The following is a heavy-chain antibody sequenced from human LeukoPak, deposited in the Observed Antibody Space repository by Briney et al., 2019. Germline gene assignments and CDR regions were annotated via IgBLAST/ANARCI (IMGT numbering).Heavy chain of an antibody. D-gene: IGHD1-26*01. V-gene: IGHV3-74*01. CDR3: GKNRYSGSLSPFDI. Sequence: GGSLRLSCAASGFTFRRFSMHWVREVPGTGLVWVSHINSDGSSTNYADSVKGRFTISRDNSKNTLYLQMNSLRAEDTAVYYCGKNRYSGSLSPFDIWGQGTMVTVSS. J-gene: IGHJ3*02. CDR2: INSDGSST. CDR1: GFTFRRFS.